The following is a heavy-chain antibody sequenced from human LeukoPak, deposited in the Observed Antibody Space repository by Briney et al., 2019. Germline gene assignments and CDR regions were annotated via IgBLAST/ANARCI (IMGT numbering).Heavy chain of an antibody. CDR1: GFTFSTYG. CDR2: IWYDGSNK. J-gene: IGHJ3*02. CDR3: AREGVVTTTRGGPLNI. V-gene: IGHV3-33*01. D-gene: IGHD2-21*02. Sequence: GGSLRLSCEASGFTFSTYGMYWVRQAPGKGLEWVAVIWYDGSNKYYADSVKGRFTISRGNSKNTLYLQMNSLRAEDTAVYYCAREGVVTTTRGGPLNIWGQGTMVTVSS.